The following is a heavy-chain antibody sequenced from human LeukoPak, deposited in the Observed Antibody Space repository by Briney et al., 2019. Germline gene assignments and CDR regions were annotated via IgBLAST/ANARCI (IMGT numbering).Heavy chain of an antibody. CDR3: AKARTPYNSGFDY. D-gene: IGHD6-19*01. CDR2: ISASGSTT. CDR1: GFTFTDYA. V-gene: IGHV3-23*01. J-gene: IGHJ4*02. Sequence: PGGSLRLSCAASGFTFTDYAMGWVRQAPGQGLEWASTISASGSTTYYADSVRDRFTISRDNSKNTLSLQMSSLRAEDTAVYYCAKARTPYNSGFDYWGQGTLVTVSS.